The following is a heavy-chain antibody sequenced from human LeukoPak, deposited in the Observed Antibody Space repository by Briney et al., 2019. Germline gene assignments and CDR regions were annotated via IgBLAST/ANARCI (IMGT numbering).Heavy chain of an antibody. D-gene: IGHD2-8*01. J-gene: IGHJ4*02. CDR2: IRYDGGME. CDR3: ALLMMYAIDFDS. CDR1: GFTFSSYA. Sequence: QTGGSLRLSCAASGFTFSSYAMHWVRQPPGKGLEWVAYIRYDGGMEKYADSVQGRFTISRDNSKNTVYLQMNSLRAEDTAIYYCALLMMYAIDFDSWGQGTLVTVSS. V-gene: IGHV3-30*02.